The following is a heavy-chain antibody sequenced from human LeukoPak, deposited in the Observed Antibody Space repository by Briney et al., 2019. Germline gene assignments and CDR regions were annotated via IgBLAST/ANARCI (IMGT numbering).Heavy chain of an antibody. D-gene: IGHD2-15*01. CDR3: ARDGDIVVVVAAGDAFDI. CDR1: GYTFTSYG. J-gene: IGHJ3*02. Sequence: ASVKVSCKASGYTFTSYGISWVRQAPGQGLEWMGWISAYNGNTNYAQKLQGRVTMTTDTSTSTAYMELRSLRSDDTAVYYCARDGDIVVVVAAGDAFDIWGQGTMVTVSS. CDR2: ISAYNGNT. V-gene: IGHV1-18*01.